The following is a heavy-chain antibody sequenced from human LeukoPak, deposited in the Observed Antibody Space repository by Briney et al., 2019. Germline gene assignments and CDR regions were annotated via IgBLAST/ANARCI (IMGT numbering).Heavy chain of an antibody. CDR2: INPNSGGT. D-gene: IGHD3-10*01. Sequence: ASVKVSCKASGYTFTGYYMHWVRQAPGQGLEWMGWINPNSGGTNYAQKFQGWVTMTRDTSISTAYMELSRPRSDDTAVYYCARGMRVYYYGSGSYKYAFDIWGQGTMVTVSS. CDR3: ARGMRVYYYGSGSYKYAFDI. CDR1: GYTFTGYY. J-gene: IGHJ3*02. V-gene: IGHV1-2*04.